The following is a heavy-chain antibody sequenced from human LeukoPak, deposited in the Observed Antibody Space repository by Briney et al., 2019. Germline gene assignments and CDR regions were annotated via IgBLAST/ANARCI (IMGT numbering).Heavy chain of an antibody. D-gene: IGHD1-1*01. CDR2: IYPGDSNT. CDR1: GYSFTRYW. CDR3: VRHEKDFGTAPIAYYYMDV. V-gene: IGHV5-51*01. J-gene: IGHJ6*03. Sequence: GESLRISCKGSGYSFTRYWIAWVRQMPGKGLEWMGIIYPGDSNTRYSPSLQGQVTISADKAISTAYLQWRSLKASDTAMYYCVRHEKDFGTAPIAYYYMDVWGKGTTVTVSS.